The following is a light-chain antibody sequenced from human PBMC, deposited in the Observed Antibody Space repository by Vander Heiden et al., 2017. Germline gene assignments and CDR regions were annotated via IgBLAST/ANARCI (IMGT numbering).Light chain of an antibody. CDR1: QSATKY. J-gene: IGKJ2*01. CDR2: ATS. CDR3: QPSYSTPYT. V-gene: IGKV1-39*01. Sequence: IKTTQAPSSLSAFVADRITLTCRASQSATKYLNWYPQKPGRAPKLLIDATSKLQSGVPPRVSGSGSGTDFSLTVSSLQPEDFSTYFCQPSYSTPYTFGQGTRLEIK.